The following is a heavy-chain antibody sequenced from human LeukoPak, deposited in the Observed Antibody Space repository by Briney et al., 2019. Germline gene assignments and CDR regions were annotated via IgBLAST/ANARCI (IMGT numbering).Heavy chain of an antibody. Sequence: ASVKVSYKVYGYTLTESSMHWVRQAPGKGLEWMGGFDPGDAETIYAQKFQGRVTMTEDTSTDTAYMELSSLRSEDTAVYYCAAWGVYDLLRYWGQGALVPVSS. CDR2: FDPGDAET. V-gene: IGHV1-24*01. CDR1: GYTLTESS. J-gene: IGHJ4*02. CDR3: AAWGVYDLLRY. D-gene: IGHD5/OR15-5a*01.